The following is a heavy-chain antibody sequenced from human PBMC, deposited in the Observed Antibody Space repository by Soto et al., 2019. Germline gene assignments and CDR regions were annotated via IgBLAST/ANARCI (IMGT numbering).Heavy chain of an antibody. J-gene: IGHJ6*02. CDR2: MNPNSGNT. CDR1: GYTFTSYD. D-gene: IGHD3-22*01. V-gene: IGHV1-8*01. CDR3: ARGRIEAITMIVLGGYYYGMDV. Sequence: ASVKVSCKASGYTFTSYDINWVRQATGQGLEWMGWMNPNSGNTGYAQKFQGRVTMTRNTSISTAYMELSSLRSEDTAVYYCARGRIEAITMIVLGGYYYGMDVWGQGTTVTVSS.